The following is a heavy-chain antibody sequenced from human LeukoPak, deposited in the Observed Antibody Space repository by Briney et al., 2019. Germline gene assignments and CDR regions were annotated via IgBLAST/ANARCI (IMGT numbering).Heavy chain of an antibody. Sequence: SETLSRTCTVSGGSISSYYWSWIRQPPGKGLEWIGFIYYSGSTNYSPSLKSRVTISVDTSKNQFSLKLTSVTAADTAVYYCARHGNGAFDIWGQGTMVTVSS. D-gene: IGHD1-1*01. CDR1: GGSISSYY. CDR2: IYYSGST. V-gene: IGHV4-59*08. J-gene: IGHJ3*02. CDR3: ARHGNGAFDI.